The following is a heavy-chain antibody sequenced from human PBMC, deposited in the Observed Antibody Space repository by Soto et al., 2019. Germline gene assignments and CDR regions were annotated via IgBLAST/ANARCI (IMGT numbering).Heavy chain of an antibody. CDR3: ARLGLDRTGYCDMDC. Sequence: PGESLKISCKGSGYSFTSYWIGWVRQMPGKGLEWMGIIYPGDSDTRYSPSFQGQVTISADKSISTAYLQWSSLKASDTAMYYCARLGLDRTGYCDMDCWGKGTTVTVSS. J-gene: IGHJ6*03. D-gene: IGHD1-1*01. V-gene: IGHV5-51*01. CDR2: IYPGDSDT. CDR1: GYSFTSYW.